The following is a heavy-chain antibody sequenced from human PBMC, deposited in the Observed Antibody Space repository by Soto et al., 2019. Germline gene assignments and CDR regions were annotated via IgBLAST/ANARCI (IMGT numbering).Heavy chain of an antibody. Sequence: SETLSLTCSVSDGSISSSSYWGWIRQPPGKGLEWIGSIYYSGSTYYNPSLKSRVTISGDTSKNHFSLTLSSVTAAGTSVYYCARQGVGYGSGSYRPFDIWGQGTMVTVSS. CDR2: IYYSGST. J-gene: IGHJ3*02. CDR1: DGSISSSSY. V-gene: IGHV4-39*01. D-gene: IGHD3-10*01. CDR3: ARQGVGYGSGSYRPFDI.